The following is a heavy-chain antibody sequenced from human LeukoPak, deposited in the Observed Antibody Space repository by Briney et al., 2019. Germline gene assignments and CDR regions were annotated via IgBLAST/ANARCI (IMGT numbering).Heavy chain of an antibody. D-gene: IGHD3-22*01. CDR1: GGSISSYS. CDR2: VYYSGST. V-gene: IGHV4-59*01. J-gene: IGHJ6*03. CDR3: AMGNYYDSSGYYDYYYYMDV. Sequence: PSETLSLTCTVSGGSISSYSWSWIRQPPGNRLEWIGYVYYSGSTNYNPSLKSRVTISVDTSKNQFSLKLSSVTAADTAVYYCAMGNYYDSSGYYDYYYYMDVWGKGTTVTVSS.